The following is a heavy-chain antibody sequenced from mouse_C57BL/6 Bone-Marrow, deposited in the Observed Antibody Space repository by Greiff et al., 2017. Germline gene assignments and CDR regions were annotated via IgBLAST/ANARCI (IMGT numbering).Heavy chain of an antibody. J-gene: IGHJ1*03. D-gene: IGHD4-1*01. CDR3: ARESNWDVYWYFDV. CDR1: GYTFTSYW. Sequence: QVQLQQPGAELVKPGASVKLSCKASGYTFTSYWMQWVKQRPGQGLEWIGEIDPSDSYTNYNQKFKGKATLTVYTSSSTAYMQLSSLTSEDSAVYYCARESNWDVYWYFDVWGTGTTVTVSS. V-gene: IGHV1-50*01. CDR2: IDPSDSYT.